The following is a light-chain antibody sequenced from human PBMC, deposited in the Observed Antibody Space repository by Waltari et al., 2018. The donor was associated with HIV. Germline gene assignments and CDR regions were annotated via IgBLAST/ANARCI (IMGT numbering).Light chain of an antibody. Sequence: QSALTQPASVSGSPGQSITIPCTGTSSDVVGYPYVSCYQQHPGKAPKLMIDDVSKRPSGVSNRFSGSKSGNTASLTISGLQAEDEADYYCCSYAGSSTLVFGGGTKLTVL. CDR3: CSYAGSSTLV. V-gene: IGLV2-23*02. CDR2: DVS. CDR1: SSDVVGYPY. J-gene: IGLJ2*01.